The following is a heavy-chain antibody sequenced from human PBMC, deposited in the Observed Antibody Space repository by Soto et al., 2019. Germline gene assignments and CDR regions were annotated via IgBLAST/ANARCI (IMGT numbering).Heavy chain of an antibody. J-gene: IGHJ2*01. CDR1: GFTLSNAW. D-gene: IGHD3-22*01. CDR3: TTAGSSGYYWYFDL. V-gene: IGHV3-15*01. Sequence: EVQLVESGGGLVKPGGSLRLSCAASGFTLSNAWMSWVRQPPGKGLEWVGRIKSKTDGGTTDYAAPVKGRFTISRDDSKNTLYLQMNSLKTEDTAVYYCTTAGSSGYYWYFDLWGRGTLVTVSS. CDR2: IKSKTDGGTT.